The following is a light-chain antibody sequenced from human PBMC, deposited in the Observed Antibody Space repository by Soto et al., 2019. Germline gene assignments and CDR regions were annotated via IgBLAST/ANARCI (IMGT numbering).Light chain of an antibody. CDR1: SSDVGGYDY. Sequence: QSALTQPPSASGSPGQSVTISCTGTSSDVGGYDYVSWYQQHPGKAPKLMIYEVSKRPSGVPDRFSGSKSGNTASLTVSVLQAEDEADYYCSSYAGRNNLLFVGRTQLTVL. CDR2: EVS. J-gene: IGLJ2*01. CDR3: SSYAGRNNLL. V-gene: IGLV2-8*01.